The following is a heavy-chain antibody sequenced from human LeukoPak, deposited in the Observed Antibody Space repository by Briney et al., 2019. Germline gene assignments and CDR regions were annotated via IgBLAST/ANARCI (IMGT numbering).Heavy chain of an antibody. Sequence: GGSLRLSCAASGFTFSSYSMNWVRQAPGKGLEWVSSISSSSSYIYYADSVKGRPTISRDNAKNSLYLQMNSLRAEDTAVYYCAKAIKPNTYYDFWSGYFRGQGTLVTVSS. CDR2: ISSSSSYI. CDR1: GFTFSSYS. CDR3: AKAIKPNTYYDFWSGYF. V-gene: IGHV3-21*04. J-gene: IGHJ4*02. D-gene: IGHD3-3*01.